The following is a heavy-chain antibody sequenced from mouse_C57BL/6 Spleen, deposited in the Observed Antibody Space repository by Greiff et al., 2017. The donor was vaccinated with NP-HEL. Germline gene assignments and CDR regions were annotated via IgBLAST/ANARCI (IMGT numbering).Heavy chain of an antibody. Sequence: VQLQQSGAELVMPGASVKLSCKASGYTFTSYWMHWVKQRPGQGLEWIGEIDPSDSYTNYNQKFKGKSTLTVDKSSSTAYMQLSSLTSEDSAVYYCARSVEYGYGYDMDYLGQGTSVTVSS. V-gene: IGHV1-69*01. CDR2: IDPSDSYT. D-gene: IGHD2-10*02. J-gene: IGHJ4*01. CDR1: GYTFTSYW. CDR3: ARSVEYGYGYDMDY.